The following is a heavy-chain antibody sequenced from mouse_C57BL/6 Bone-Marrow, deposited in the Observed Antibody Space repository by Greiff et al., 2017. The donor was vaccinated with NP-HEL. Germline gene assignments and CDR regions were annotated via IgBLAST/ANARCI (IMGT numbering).Heavy chain of an antibody. Sequence: EVMLVESGGGLVQPKGSLKLSCAASGFSFNTYAMNWVRQAPGKGLEWVARIRSKSNNYATYYADSVKDRFTISRDDSESMLYLQMNNLKTEDTAMYYCVSRNYYGSSYGAMDYWGQGTSVTVSS. D-gene: IGHD1-1*01. CDR3: VSRNYYGSSYGAMDY. CDR1: GFSFNTYA. J-gene: IGHJ4*01. CDR2: IRSKSNNYAT. V-gene: IGHV10-1*01.